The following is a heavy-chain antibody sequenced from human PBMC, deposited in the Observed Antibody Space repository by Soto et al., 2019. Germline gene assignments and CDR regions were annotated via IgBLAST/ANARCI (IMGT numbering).Heavy chain of an antibody. CDR1: GFSLSTSGVG. V-gene: IGHV2-5*02. J-gene: IGHJ4*02. CDR3: AHWYYYDSSGYYRYYFDY. Sequence: QITLKESGRTLVKPTQTLTLTCTFSGFSLSTSGVGVGWIRQPPGKALAWLALIYWDDDKRYSPSLKSRLTITKDTSKNQVVLTMTNMDPVDTATYYCAHWYYYDSSGYYRYYFDYWGQGTLVTVSS. D-gene: IGHD3-22*01. CDR2: IYWDDDK.